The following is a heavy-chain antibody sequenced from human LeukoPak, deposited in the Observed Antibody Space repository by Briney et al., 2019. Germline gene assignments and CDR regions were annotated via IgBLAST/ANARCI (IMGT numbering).Heavy chain of an antibody. D-gene: IGHD2-2*01. CDR2: INPNSGGT. J-gene: IGHJ5*02. V-gene: IGHV1-2*02. Sequence: ASVKVSCKASGYTFTGYYMHWVRQAPGQGLEWMGWINPNSGGTNYAQKFQGRVTMTRDTSISTAYMELSRLGSDDTAVYYCASPYCSSTSCYDWFDPWGQGTLVTVSS. CDR1: GYTFTGYY. CDR3: ASPYCSSTSCYDWFDP.